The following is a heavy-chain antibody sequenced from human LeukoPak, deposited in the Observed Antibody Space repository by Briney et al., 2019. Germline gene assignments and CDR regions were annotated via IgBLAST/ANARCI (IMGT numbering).Heavy chain of an antibody. CDR1: GYTFTGYY. CDR3: ARDAWLVGATNLYYFDY. J-gene: IGHJ4*02. Sequence: GASVKVSCKASGYTFTGYYMHWVRQAPGQGLEWMGWINPNSGGTNYAQKFQGRVTMTRDPSISTAYMELSRLRFDDTAVYYCARDAWLVGATNLYYFDYWGQGTLVTVSS. CDR2: INPNSGGT. V-gene: IGHV1-2*02. D-gene: IGHD1-26*01.